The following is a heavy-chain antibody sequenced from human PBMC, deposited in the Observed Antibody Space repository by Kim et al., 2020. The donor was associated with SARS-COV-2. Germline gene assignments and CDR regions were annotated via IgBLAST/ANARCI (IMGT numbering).Heavy chain of an antibody. CDR1: GFMFSDYW. CDR2: INQDGSEE. V-gene: IGHV3-7*03. D-gene: IGHD3-10*01. Sequence: GGSLRLSCADSGFMFSDYWMSWVRQAPGKGLEWVANINQDGSEENYLDSVKGRFTISRDNPKKSLYLQMNSLRVEDTAVYYCARAVRGFDYWGQGTLVT. J-gene: IGHJ4*02. CDR3: ARAVRGFDY.